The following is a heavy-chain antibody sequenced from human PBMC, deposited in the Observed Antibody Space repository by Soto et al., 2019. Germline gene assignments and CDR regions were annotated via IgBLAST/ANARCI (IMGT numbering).Heavy chain of an antibody. CDR2: ISGDNGYT. V-gene: IGHV1-18*01. CDR1: DYTFTSYG. CDR3: ARVRRSYSSGWYWYFDL. D-gene: IGHD6-19*01. J-gene: IGHJ2*01. Sequence: QVQLVQSGVEVKKPGASVKVSCKASDYTFTSYGISWVRQAPGEGLEWMGWISGDNGYTTYAQSFQGRVTMTRDTSTSTAYMELRSLRSDDTAVYYCARVRRSYSSGWYWYFDLWGRGNLVTVSS.